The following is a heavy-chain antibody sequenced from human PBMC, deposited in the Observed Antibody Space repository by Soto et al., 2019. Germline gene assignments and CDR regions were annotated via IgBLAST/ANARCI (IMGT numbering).Heavy chain of an antibody. Sequence: SETLSLTCAVYGGSFSGYYWSWIRQPPGKGLEWIGEINHSGSTNYNPSLKSRVTISVDTSKNQFSLKLSSVTAADTAVYYCARGSPPYSSSWYYPPLLFDYWGQGTLVTVS. V-gene: IGHV4-34*01. CDR1: GGSFSGYY. CDR3: ARGSPPYSSSWYYPPLLFDY. D-gene: IGHD6-13*01. J-gene: IGHJ4*02. CDR2: INHSGST.